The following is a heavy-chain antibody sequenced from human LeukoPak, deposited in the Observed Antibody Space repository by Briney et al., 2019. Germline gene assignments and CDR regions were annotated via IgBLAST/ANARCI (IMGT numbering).Heavy chain of an antibody. J-gene: IGHJ4*02. CDR3: AKVNWCSASCADA. Sequence: GGSLRLSCGASGFTFSSDDMNWVRQAPGKGLEWVSGISGNGYSTHYADSVKGRFTISRDNSKNTLSLQMNSLRAEDTAVYYCAKVNWCSASCADAWGQGTLVTVSS. D-gene: IGHD2-2*01. CDR2: ISGNGYST. CDR1: GFTFSSDD. V-gene: IGHV3-23*01.